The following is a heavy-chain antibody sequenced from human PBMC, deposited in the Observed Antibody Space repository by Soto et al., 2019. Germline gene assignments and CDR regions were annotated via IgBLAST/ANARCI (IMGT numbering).Heavy chain of an antibody. CDR3: ARDPSLRNYYGMDV. CDR1: GFTFSSYS. D-gene: IGHD6-6*01. V-gene: IGHV3-48*02. CDR2: ISSSSSTI. Sequence: GGSLRLSCAAPGFTFSSYSMNWVRQAPGKGLEWVSYISSSSSTIYYADSVKGRFTISRDNAKNSLYLQMNSLRDEDTVVYYCARDPSLRNYYGMDVWGQGTTVTVSS. J-gene: IGHJ6*02.